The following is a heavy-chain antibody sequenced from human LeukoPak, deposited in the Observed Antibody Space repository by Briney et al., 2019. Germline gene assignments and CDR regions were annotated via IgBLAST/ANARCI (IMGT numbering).Heavy chain of an antibody. CDR2: INPNSGGT. D-gene: IGHD1-7*01. V-gene: IGHV1-2*02. Sequence: ASVKVSCKASGYTFTGYYMHWVRQAPGQGLELMGWINPNSGGTNYAQKFQGRVTMTRDTSISTAYMELSRLRSDDTAVYYCARGSNWNYGWFDPWGQGTLVTVSS. CDR1: GYTFTGYY. CDR3: ARGSNWNYGWFDP. J-gene: IGHJ5*02.